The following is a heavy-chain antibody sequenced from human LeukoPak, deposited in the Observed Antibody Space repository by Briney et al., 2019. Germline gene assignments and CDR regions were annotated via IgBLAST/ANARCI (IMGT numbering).Heavy chain of an antibody. D-gene: IGHD1-26*01. J-gene: IGHJ3*02. V-gene: IGHV4-39*01. CDR1: GGSISSNKYY. Sequence: SETLSLTCTVSGGSISSNKYYWGWIRQPPGKGLEWIGSIYYSGSTYYNPTLKSRVTIFVDASKNQFSLKLSSVTAADTAVYYCATPYSGGYQGLDIWGQGTMVTVSS. CDR3: ATPYSGGYQGLDI. CDR2: IYYSGST.